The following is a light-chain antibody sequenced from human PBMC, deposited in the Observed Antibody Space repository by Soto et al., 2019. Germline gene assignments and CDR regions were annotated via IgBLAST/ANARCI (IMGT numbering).Light chain of an antibody. CDR1: QSVRSY. J-gene: IGKJ4*01. CDR3: QQRCNWPLS. Sequence: EIVLTQSPATLSLSPGERATLSCRASQSVRSYLAWYQQKPGQAPRLLIYDASSRATGIPARFSGSGSGTDFTLTISSLEPEDFAVYYCQQRCNWPLSFGGGTKVEIK. V-gene: IGKV3-11*01. CDR2: DAS.